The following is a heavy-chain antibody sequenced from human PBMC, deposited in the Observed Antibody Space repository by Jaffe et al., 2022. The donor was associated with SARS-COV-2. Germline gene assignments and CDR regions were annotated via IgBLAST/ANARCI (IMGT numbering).Heavy chain of an antibody. CDR1: GGSISSYY. J-gene: IGHJ5*02. D-gene: IGHD3-16*01. CDR3: AADGGGGPFDP. CDR2: MYVSGST. V-gene: IGHV4-4*07. Sequence: QVQLQESGPGLVKPSETLSLTCTVSGGSISSYYWSWIRQPAGKGLEWIGRMYVSGSTLYNPSLQSRVTMSVDTSKNQFSLKLKSVTAADTAVYYCAADGGGGPFDPWGQGTLVTVSS.